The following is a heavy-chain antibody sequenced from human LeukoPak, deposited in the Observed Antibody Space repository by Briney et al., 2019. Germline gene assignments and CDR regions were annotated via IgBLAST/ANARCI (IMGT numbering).Heavy chain of an antibody. D-gene: IGHD3-10*01. CDR1: GYTFTSYG. V-gene: IGHV1-18*01. CDR2: ISAYNGNT. J-gene: IGHJ6*02. CDR3: VRDPPGLLWFGELLTSPHYYYGMDV. Sequence: PGASVKVSCKASGYTFTSYGISWVRQAPGQGLEWMGWISAYNGNTNYAQKLQGRVTMTTDTSTSTAYMELRSLRSDDTTVYYCVRDPPGLLWFGELLTSPHYYYGMDVWGQGTTVTVSS.